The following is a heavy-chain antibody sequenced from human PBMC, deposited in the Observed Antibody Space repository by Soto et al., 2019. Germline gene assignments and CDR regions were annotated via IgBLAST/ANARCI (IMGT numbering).Heavy chain of an antibody. CDR1: GGTFSSYA. CDR2: IIPIFGIA. Sequence: QVQLVQSGAEVKKPGSSVKVSCKASGGTFSSYAISWVRQAPGQGLEWMGGIIPIFGIANYAQKFQGRVTITADESTSTAYMELSSLRSEDTAVYYCARGITYYDILTPTTYYYYGMDVWGQGTTVTVSS. J-gene: IGHJ6*02. CDR3: ARGITYYDILTPTTYYYYGMDV. V-gene: IGHV1-69*01. D-gene: IGHD3-9*01.